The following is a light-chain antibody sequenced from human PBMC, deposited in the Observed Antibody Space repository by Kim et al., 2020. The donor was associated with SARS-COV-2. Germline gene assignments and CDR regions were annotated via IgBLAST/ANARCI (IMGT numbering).Light chain of an antibody. Sequence: GDRVTITCRASQDIASRLAWFRQRPGEAPKLLIYRATDLETGVSSRFSGSGSGTDFTLTINGLQPEDFATYYCLQAYNFPRTLGQGTK. CDR2: RAT. CDR3: LQAYNFPRT. CDR1: QDIASR. J-gene: IGKJ1*01. V-gene: IGKV1D-12*01.